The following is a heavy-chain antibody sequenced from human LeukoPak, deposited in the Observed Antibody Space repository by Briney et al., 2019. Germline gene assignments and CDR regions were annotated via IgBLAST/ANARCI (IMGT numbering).Heavy chain of an antibody. V-gene: IGHV1-69*01. CDR2: IIPIFGTA. CDR3: AKDPGWAVAGSDY. Sequence: GASVKVSCKASGGTFSSYAISWVRQAPGQGLEWMGGIIPIFGTANYAQKFQGRVTITADESTSTAYMELNSLRAEDTAVYYCAKDPGWAVAGSDYWGQGTLVTVSS. J-gene: IGHJ4*02. CDR1: GGTFSSYA. D-gene: IGHD6-19*01.